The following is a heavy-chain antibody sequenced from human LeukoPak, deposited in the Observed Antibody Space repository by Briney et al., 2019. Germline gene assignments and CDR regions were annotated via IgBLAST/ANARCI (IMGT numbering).Heavy chain of an antibody. D-gene: IGHD5-18*01. Sequence: PGGSLRLSCAASGFTFSSYAMSWVRQAPGKGLEWVSAISGSGGSTYYADSVKGRFTISRDNSKNTLYLQMNSLRAEDTAVYYCARRTGYSYGYLDYWGQGTLVTVSS. CDR3: ARRTGYSYGYLDY. CDR1: GFTFSSYA. V-gene: IGHV3-23*01. CDR2: ISGSGGST. J-gene: IGHJ4*02.